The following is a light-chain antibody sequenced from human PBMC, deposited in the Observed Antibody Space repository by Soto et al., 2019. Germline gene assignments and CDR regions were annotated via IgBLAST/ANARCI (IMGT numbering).Light chain of an antibody. J-gene: IGKJ2*01. CDR2: TAS. V-gene: IGKV1-27*01. Sequence: DIQMTQSPSSLSASVGDRVTITCRASQDIRIYLAWYQQKPGTVPKLLIYTASTRQSGVPSRFSGSRSGTDFTLIINNLQPEDVATYYCQKYSSPPYTFGQGNQVEIK. CDR3: QKYSSPPYT. CDR1: QDIRIY.